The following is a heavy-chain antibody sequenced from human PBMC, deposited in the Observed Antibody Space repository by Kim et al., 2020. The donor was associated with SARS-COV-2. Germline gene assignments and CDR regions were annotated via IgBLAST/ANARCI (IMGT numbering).Heavy chain of an antibody. D-gene: IGHD6-13*01. J-gene: IGHJ4*02. CDR2: ISAYNGNT. CDR1: GYTFTSYV. Sequence: ASVKVSCKASGYTFTSYVISWVRQAPGQGLEWMAWISAYNGNTNYAQKLQGRVTITTDTSTSTAYMELRSLRSDDTAVYYCARASSWLYYFDYWGQGTLVTVSS. CDR3: ARASSWLYYFDY. V-gene: IGHV1-18*04.